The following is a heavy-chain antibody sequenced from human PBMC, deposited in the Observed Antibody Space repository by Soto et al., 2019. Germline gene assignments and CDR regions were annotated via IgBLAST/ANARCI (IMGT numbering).Heavy chain of an antibody. V-gene: IGHV2-5*02. D-gene: IGHD3-10*01. Sequence: QITLKESGPTLVKPTQPLTLTCAFSGFSLNTRGVGVGWIRQPPGKALEWLALIYWDNDKRYSPSLKSRLTITKDTPKNHVVLMMTDMDPVDTATYYCAHNNYYGSGSVYWGQGTLVTVSS. CDR1: GFSLNTRGVG. CDR2: IYWDNDK. CDR3: AHNNYYGSGSVY. J-gene: IGHJ4*02.